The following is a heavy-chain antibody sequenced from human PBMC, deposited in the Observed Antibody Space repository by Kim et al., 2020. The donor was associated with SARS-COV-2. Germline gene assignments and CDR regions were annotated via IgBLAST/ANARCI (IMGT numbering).Heavy chain of an antibody. CDR3: TKDRATHGNYRGRYFDT. Sequence: GGSLRLSCAASGFAFQDYAMHWVRLVPGKGLEWVSWISWNGGSICYADSVMGRFTVSRDNAKNTLFLQMSSLRPEDTAFYYCTKDRATHGNYRGRYFDTWGRGILVTVSS. CDR2: ISWNGGSI. V-gene: IGHV3-9*01. D-gene: IGHD1-7*01. CDR1: GFAFQDYA. J-gene: IGHJ4*02.